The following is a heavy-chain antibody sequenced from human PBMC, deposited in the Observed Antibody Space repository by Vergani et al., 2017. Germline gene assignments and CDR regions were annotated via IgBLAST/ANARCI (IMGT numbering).Heavy chain of an antibody. V-gene: IGHV4-30-4*01. CDR3: ARGGYSYGLVSPWFDP. Sequence: QVQLQESGPGLVKPSQTLSLTCTVSGGSISSGDYYWSWIRQPPGKGLEWIGEINHSGSTNYNPSLKSRVTISVDTSKNQFSLKLSSVTAADTAVYYCARGGYSYGLVSPWFDPWGQGTLVTVSS. CDR2: INHSGST. CDR1: GGSISSGDYY. J-gene: IGHJ5*02. D-gene: IGHD5-18*01.